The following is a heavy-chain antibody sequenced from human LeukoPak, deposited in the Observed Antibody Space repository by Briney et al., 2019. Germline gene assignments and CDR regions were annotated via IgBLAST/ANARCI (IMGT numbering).Heavy chain of an antibody. CDR3: AHRDLLTVTTGFDY. CDR2: IYWDDVN. D-gene: IGHD4-11*01. Sequence: ESGPTLVNPTQTLTLTCTFSGFSLSTNGVGVGWIRQPPGKALEGLALIYWDDVNRNSPSLKSRLTITKDTSKNQVVLTMTNMDPVDTATYYCAHRDLLTVTTGFDYWSQGTLVTVSS. CDR1: GFSLSTNGVG. V-gene: IGHV2-5*02. J-gene: IGHJ4*02.